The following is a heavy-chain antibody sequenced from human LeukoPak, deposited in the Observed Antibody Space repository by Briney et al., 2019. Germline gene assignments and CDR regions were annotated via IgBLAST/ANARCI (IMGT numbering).Heavy chain of an antibody. D-gene: IGHD3-10*02. J-gene: IGHJ4*02. V-gene: IGHV3-7*01. Sequence: GGSLRLSCAASGFTFSTYWMTWVRQTPGKGLEWVANIKWDGIETYYVDSVKGRFTISRDNAKNSLYLQMNSLRAEDTAVYYCARLFGELYLFDYWGQGTLVTVSS. CDR1: GFTFSTYW. CDR2: IKWDGIET. CDR3: ARLFGELYLFDY.